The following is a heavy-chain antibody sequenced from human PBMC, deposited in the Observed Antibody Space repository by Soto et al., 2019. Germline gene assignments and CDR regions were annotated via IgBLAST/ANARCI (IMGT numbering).Heavy chain of an antibody. J-gene: IGHJ4*02. CDR3: AREGRNRHYYDY. CDR2: ISVYNGNK. D-gene: IGHD3-22*01. V-gene: IGHV1-18*01. Sequence: GASVKVSCKASGYTFTSYGISWVRQAPGQGLEWMGWISVYNGNKNYAQRLQGRVTMTTDTSTSTAYMELRSLRSDDTAVYYCAREGRNRHYYDYWGQGTLVTVSS. CDR1: GYTFTSYG.